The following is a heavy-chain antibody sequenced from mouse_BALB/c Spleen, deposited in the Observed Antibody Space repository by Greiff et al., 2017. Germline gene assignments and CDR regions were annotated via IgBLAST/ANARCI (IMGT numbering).Heavy chain of an antibody. CDR2: ISSGGSYT. V-gene: IGHV5-6*01. Sequence: EVQGVESGGDLVKPGGSLKLSCAASGFTFSSYGMSWVRQTPDKRLEWVATISSGGSYTYYPDSVKGRFTISRDNAKNTLYLQMSSLKSEDTAMYYCARLGWDFYYFDYWGQGTTLKVSS. CDR1: GFTFSSYG. CDR3: ARLGWDFYYFDY. D-gene: IGHD4-1*01. J-gene: IGHJ2*01.